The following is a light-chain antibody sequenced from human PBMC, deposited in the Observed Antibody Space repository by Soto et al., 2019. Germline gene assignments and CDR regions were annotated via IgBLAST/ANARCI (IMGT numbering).Light chain of an antibody. J-gene: IGKJ1*01. CDR1: QSVSSN. CDR3: QQYNNWPWT. V-gene: IGKV3-15*01. CDR2: GAS. Sequence: IVMPQYPATLSLAPGERAPLSCRASQSVSSNLAWYQQKPGQAPRLLIYGASTRATGIPARFSGSGSGTEFTLTISSLQSEDFAAYYCQQYNNWPWTFGQGANVDI.